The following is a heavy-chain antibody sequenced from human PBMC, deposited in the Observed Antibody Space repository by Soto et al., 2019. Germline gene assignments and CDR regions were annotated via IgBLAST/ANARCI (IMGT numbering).Heavy chain of an antibody. CDR3: ARDKRVIVVVPAVNYYYYYGMDV. CDR1: GYTFTDYF. J-gene: IGHJ6*02. Sequence: SVKVSCKASGYTFTDYFISWVRQAPGQGLEWMGGIIPIFGTANYAQKFQGRVTITADESTSTAYMELSSLRSEDTAVYYCARDKRVIVVVPAVNYYYYYGMDVWGQGTTVTVSS. CDR2: IIPIFGTA. D-gene: IGHD2-2*01. V-gene: IGHV1-69*13.